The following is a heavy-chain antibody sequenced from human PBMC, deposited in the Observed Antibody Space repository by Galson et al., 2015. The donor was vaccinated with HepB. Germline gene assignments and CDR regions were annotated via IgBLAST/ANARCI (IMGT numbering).Heavy chain of an antibody. V-gene: IGHV3-23*01. D-gene: IGHD2-15*01. CDR2: LSGNGYKT. J-gene: IGHJ4*02. CDR3: TRDPFAYSGGH. CDR1: GFAFSTYA. Sequence: SLRLSCAASGFAFSTYAMSWVRQAPGKGLEWVSALSGNGYKTYYADSVRGRFTISRDNSKNTLYLQMNSLRAEDTAVYYCTRDPFAYSGGHWGQGTLLTVSS.